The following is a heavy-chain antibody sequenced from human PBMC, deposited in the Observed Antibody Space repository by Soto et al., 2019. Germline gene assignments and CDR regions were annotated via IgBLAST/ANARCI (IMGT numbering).Heavy chain of an antibody. CDR1: GASVSSGVFS. CDR2: ISYSGST. J-gene: IGHJ4*02. CDR3: ARVTFLIVGSVFSTPFDF. V-gene: IGHV4-61*08. Sequence: PSETLSLTCTVAGASVSSGVFSWSWIRQPPGKGLEWIGSISYSGSTTYYPSLRSRVTISVDTSKNQFSLRLNSVTAADTAIYFCARVTFLIVGSVFSTPFDFWGQGTLVTVSS. D-gene: IGHD1-26*01.